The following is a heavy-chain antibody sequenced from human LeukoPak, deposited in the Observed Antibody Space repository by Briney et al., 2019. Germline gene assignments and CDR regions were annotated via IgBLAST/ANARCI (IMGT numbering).Heavy chain of an antibody. J-gene: IGHJ4*02. V-gene: IGHV4-34*01. CDR2: INQSGST. Sequence: SSETLSLTCAVYGGSSSGYYWSWIRQPPGKGLKWIGEINQSGSTNYNPSLKSRVTLSVDASKNQFSLKLRSVTAADTAVYYCASSATKDWGQGTLVSVSS. CDR1: GGSSSGYY. CDR3: ASSATKD. D-gene: IGHD2-15*01.